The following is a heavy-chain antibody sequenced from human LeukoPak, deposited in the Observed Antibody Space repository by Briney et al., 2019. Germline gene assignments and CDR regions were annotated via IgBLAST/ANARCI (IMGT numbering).Heavy chain of an antibody. CDR2: VSDSGGST. V-gene: IGHV3-23*01. J-gene: IGHJ6*03. D-gene: IGHD1-1*01. CDR3: ARSPHNWNGEDYYYYMDV. Sequence: GGSLRLSCVASGFTFSSYAMNWVRRAPGKGLEWVSVVSDSGGSTYYTDSVKGRFTISRDNSKNTLYLQMNSLTAEDTAVYYCARSPHNWNGEDYYYYMDVWGKGTTVTVSS. CDR1: GFTFSSYA.